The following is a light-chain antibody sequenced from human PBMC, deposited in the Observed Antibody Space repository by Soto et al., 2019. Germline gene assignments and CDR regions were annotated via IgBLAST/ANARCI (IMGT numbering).Light chain of an antibody. V-gene: IGKV1-39*01. CDR2: TAS. CDR1: QNISDF. CDR3: QRNYSTPPLS. J-gene: IGKJ4*01. Sequence: DTQMTQSPSSLSASVGDRVTITCRASQNISDFLNWCQQKPGKAPKSLIYTASSSQCGVPSRFRGRGSGTDFTRTTSSLQPEDFATCYWQRNYSTPPLSFGGGTKLEIK.